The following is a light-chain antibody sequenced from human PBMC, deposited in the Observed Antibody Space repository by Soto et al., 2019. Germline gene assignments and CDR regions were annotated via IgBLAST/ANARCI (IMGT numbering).Light chain of an antibody. J-gene: IGKJ1*01. CDR2: GAS. V-gene: IGKV3-20*01. Sequence: DIVFTQTPGTLSLSPGERAPLSCRASQRVGSSYLAWYQQKPGQAPRLLIYGASSRATGIPDRFSGSGSGTDFTLTISRLEPEDFAVYYCQQYGSSPPWTFGQGTKVDIK. CDR3: QQYGSSPPWT. CDR1: QRVGSSY.